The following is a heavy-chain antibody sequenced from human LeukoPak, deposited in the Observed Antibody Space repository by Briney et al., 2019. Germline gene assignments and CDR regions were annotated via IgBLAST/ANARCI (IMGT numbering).Heavy chain of an antibody. CDR3: ARHSPTMIRGVSSPCFDY. J-gene: IGHJ4*02. CDR1: GFTFSDYW. CDR2: IKEDESEK. V-gene: IGHV3-7*01. Sequence: GGSLRLSCAASGFTFSDYWMSWVRQAPGKGLEWVANIKEDESEKYYVDSVKGRFTISRDNAKNSLYLQMNSLRAEDTAVYSCARHSPTMIRGVSSPCFDYWGQGPLVTVSS. D-gene: IGHD3-10*01.